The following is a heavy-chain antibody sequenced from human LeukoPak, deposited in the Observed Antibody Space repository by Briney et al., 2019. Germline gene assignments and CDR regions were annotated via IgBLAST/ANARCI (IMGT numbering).Heavy chain of an antibody. V-gene: IGHV4-34*01. Sequence: PSETLSLTCAVYVGSFSGYYWSWIRQPTAKGLERIGEINHSGSTNYNPSLKSRVTISVGTSKNQFCLKLSSVTAADTAVYYCARTGYCSSTSCYLGAFDIWGQGTMVTVSS. D-gene: IGHD2-2*01. CDR2: INHSGST. CDR3: ARTGYCSSTSCYLGAFDI. CDR1: VGSFSGYY. J-gene: IGHJ3*02.